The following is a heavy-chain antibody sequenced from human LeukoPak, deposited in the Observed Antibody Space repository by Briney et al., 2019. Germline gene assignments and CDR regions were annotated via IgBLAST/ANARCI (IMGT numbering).Heavy chain of an antibody. CDR1: GFTFSSYS. V-gene: IGHV3-21*01. D-gene: IGHD2-2*02. Sequence: GGSLRLSCAASGFTFSSYSMTWVRQAPGKGLEWVSSISSSSSYIYYADSVKGRFTISRDNAKNSLYLQMNSLRAEDTAVYYCARQSIIDIVVVPAAINWFDPWGQGTLVTVSS. J-gene: IGHJ5*02. CDR3: ARQSIIDIVVVPAAINWFDP. CDR2: ISSSSSYI.